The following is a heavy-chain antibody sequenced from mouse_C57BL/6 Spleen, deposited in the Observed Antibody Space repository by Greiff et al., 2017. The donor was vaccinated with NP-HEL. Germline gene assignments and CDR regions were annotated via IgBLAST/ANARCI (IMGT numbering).Heavy chain of an antibody. V-gene: IGHV5-17*01. CDR1: GFTFSDYG. CDR3: AREGYGSSYYWYFDV. D-gene: IGHD1-1*01. CDR2: ISSGSSTI. J-gene: IGHJ1*03. Sequence: EVNLVESGGGLVKPGGSLKLSCAASGFTFSDYGMHWVRQAPEKGLEWVAYISSGSSTIYYADTVKGRFTISIENAKNTLFLQMTSLRFEDTAMYYCAREGYGSSYYWYFDVWGTGTTVTVSS.